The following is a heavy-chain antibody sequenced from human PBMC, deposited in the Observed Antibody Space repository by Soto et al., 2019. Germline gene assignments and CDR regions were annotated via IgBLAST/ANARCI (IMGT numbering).Heavy chain of an antibody. Sequence: ASVKVSCKASGDTFSSYAITWVRQAPGQGLEWMGGIIPILGTPNYAQKFQGRVTITADKSTSTAYMELSSLRSEDTAVYYCARERSRYDRSGYYRPDYWGQGTLVTVSS. CDR2: IIPILGTP. V-gene: IGHV1-69*10. CDR1: GDTFSSYA. D-gene: IGHD3-22*01. J-gene: IGHJ4*02. CDR3: ARERSRYDRSGYYRPDY.